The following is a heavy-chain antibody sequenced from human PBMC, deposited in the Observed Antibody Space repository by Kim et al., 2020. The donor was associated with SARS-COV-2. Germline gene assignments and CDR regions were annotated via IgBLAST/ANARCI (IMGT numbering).Heavy chain of an antibody. CDR3: EKRDYDGNGYYYVDY. V-gene: IGHV4-59*13. CDR1: GVSISSNY. Sequence: SETLSLNCRVSGVSISSNYWSWIRQPPGKGLEWIGYIYDTGSTKYNPSLKSRVTISPDTAKNQFSLKLSSVTAADTAVYYCEKRDYDGNGYYYVDYWGQ. CDR2: IYDTGST. J-gene: IGHJ4*02. D-gene: IGHD3-22*01.